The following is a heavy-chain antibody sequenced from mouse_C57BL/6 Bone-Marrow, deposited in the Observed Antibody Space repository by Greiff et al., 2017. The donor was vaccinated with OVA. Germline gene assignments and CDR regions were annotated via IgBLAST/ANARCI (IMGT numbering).Heavy chain of an antibody. V-gene: IGHV1-81*01. J-gene: IGHJ2*01. Sequence: QVQLQQSGAELARPGASVKLSCKASGYTFTSYSISWVKQSTGQGLEWIGEIYPRSGNTYYNEKFKGKATLTADKSSSTAYMELRSLTSEDSAVYFCARVLTTVVAPDYWGQGTTLTVSS. CDR1: GYTFTSYS. CDR2: IYPRSGNT. CDR3: ARVLTTVVAPDY. D-gene: IGHD1-1*01.